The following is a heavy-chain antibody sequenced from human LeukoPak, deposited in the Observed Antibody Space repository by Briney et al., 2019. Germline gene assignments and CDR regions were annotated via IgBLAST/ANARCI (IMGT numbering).Heavy chain of an antibody. CDR1: GGSISSYY. Sequence: SETLSLTCAVYGGSISSYYWSWIRQPPGKGLEWIGYIYYSGSTNYNPSLKSRVTISVDTSKNQFSLKLSSVTAADTAVYYCARDTTLTAGAFDIWGQGTMVTVSS. CDR2: IYYSGST. D-gene: IGHD4-17*01. CDR3: ARDTTLTAGAFDI. J-gene: IGHJ3*02. V-gene: IGHV4-59*01.